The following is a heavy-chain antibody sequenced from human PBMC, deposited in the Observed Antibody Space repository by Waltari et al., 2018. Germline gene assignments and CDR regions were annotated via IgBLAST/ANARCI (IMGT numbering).Heavy chain of an antibody. J-gene: IGHJ4*02. CDR1: GFTISNYA. CDR2: STAFVDST. D-gene: IGHD6-19*01. V-gene: IGHV3-23*04. Sequence: EVQLVESGGGLVQPGGSLRLSCAASGFTISNYAINWVRQAPGKGLWWVSFSTAFVDSTNYADSVKGRFTIARDNSKSEVDLQMNSLRAGDTAVYFCAREGVAGTCDYWGQGTLVTVSS. CDR3: AREGVAGTCDY.